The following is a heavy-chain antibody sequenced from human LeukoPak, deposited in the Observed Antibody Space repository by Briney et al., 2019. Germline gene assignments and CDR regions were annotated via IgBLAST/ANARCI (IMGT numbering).Heavy chain of an antibody. CDR3: ARMRPELDY. CDR2: ISSSGGTI. D-gene: IGHD6-6*01. J-gene: IGHJ4*02. V-gene: IGHV3-48*04. Sequence: GGSLRLSCAASGFTFSSYWMHWVRQAPGKGLEWVSYISSSGGTIYYADSVKGRFTISRDNAKNSLYLQMNSLRAEDTAVYYCARMRPELDYWGQGTLVTVSS. CDR1: GFTFSSYW.